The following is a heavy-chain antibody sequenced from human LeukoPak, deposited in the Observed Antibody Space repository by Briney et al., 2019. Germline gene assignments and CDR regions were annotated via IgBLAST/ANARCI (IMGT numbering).Heavy chain of an antibody. CDR1: GGSISSYY. CDR2: IYYSGST. V-gene: IGHV4-59*01. CDR3: ARDDGYKVDY. J-gene: IGHJ4*02. Sequence: SETLSLTCTVSGGSISSYYWSWIRQPPGKGLEWIGYIYYSGSTNYNPSLKSRVTISVDTSKNQFSLKLSSVAAADTAVYYCARDDGYKVDYWGQGTLVTVSS. D-gene: IGHD5-24*01.